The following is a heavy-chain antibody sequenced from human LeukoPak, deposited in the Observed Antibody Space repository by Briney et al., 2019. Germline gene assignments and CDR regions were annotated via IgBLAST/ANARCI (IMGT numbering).Heavy chain of an antibody. CDR3: ASEYYDLLTGFDY. CDR2: ISYDGSNK. Sequence: GGSLRLSCAASGFTFSSYGMHWVRQAPGKGLEWVAVISYDGSNKYYADSVKGRFTISRDNSKNTLYLQMNSLRAEDTAVYYCASEYYDLLTGFDYWGQGTLVTVSS. J-gene: IGHJ4*02. D-gene: IGHD3-9*01. CDR1: GFTFSSYG. V-gene: IGHV3-30*03.